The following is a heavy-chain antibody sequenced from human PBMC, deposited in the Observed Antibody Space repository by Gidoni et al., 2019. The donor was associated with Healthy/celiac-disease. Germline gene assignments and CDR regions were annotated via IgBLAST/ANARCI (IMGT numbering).Heavy chain of an antibody. CDR1: GGSIRSYY. Sequence: QVQLQESGPGLVKPSATLSLTCPVSGGSIRSYYWSWIPQLPGQGLAWMGYIYYRGSNNSHPSLKSRVTISVDTSKNQFALKLSSVTAADTAVYYCARDRSPMVRGVKAYYYGMDVWGQGTTVTVSS. J-gene: IGHJ6*02. CDR2: IYYRGSN. D-gene: IGHD3-10*01. CDR3: ARDRSPMVRGVKAYYYGMDV. V-gene: IGHV4-59*01.